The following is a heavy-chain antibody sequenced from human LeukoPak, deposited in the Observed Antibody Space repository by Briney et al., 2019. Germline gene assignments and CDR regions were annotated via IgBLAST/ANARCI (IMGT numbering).Heavy chain of an antibody. V-gene: IGHV1-69*05. J-gene: IGHJ3*02. CDR3: ARPSTYYYDSSGHGAFDI. Sequence: ASVEVSCKASAGTFSSYAISWVRQAPGQGLEWMGGIIPIFGTANYAQKFQGRVTITRDTSASTAYMELSSLRSEDTAVYYCARPSTYYYDSSGHGAFDIWGQGTMVTVSS. CDR1: AGTFSSYA. CDR2: IIPIFGTA. D-gene: IGHD3-22*01.